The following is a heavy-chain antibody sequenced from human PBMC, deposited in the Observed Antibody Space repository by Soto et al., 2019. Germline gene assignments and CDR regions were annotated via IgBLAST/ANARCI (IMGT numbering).Heavy chain of an antibody. CDR3: AAFTFGGVIVTQHFDY. V-gene: IGHV1-24*01. J-gene: IGHJ4*02. CDR1: GYTLTELS. D-gene: IGHD3-16*02. CDR2: FDPEDGET. Sequence: ASVKVSCKVSGYTLTELSMHWVRQAPGKGLEWMGGFDPEDGETIYAQKFQGRVTMTEDTSTDTAYMELSSLRSEDTAVYYCAAFTFGGVIVTQHFDYWGQGTLVTVSS.